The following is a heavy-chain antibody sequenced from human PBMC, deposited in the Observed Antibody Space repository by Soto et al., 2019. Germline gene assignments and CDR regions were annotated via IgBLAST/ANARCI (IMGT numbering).Heavy chain of an antibody. Sequence: SETLSLTCTVSGGSISSYYWSWIRQPPGKGLEWIGYIYYSGSTNYNPSLKSRVTISVDTSKNQFSLKLSSVTAADTAVYYCARASVDTAMVSRNYYYYYMDVWGKGTTVTVSS. CDR1: GGSISSYY. D-gene: IGHD5-18*01. V-gene: IGHV4-59*01. CDR3: ARASVDTAMVSRNYYYYYMDV. CDR2: IYYSGST. J-gene: IGHJ6*03.